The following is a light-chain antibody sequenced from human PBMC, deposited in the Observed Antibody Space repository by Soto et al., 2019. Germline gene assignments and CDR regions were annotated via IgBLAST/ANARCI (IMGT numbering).Light chain of an antibody. V-gene: IGKV3-20*01. Sequence: EIVLTQSPGTLSLSPGERATLSCRASQSVSSSYLAWYQQKPGQAPRLLIYGASSRATGIPDRFSGSGSGTDFHLTISRLEPEDFAVYYCQQYGSSSYTFGQGTKLEIK. J-gene: IGKJ2*01. CDR2: GAS. CDR1: QSVSSSY. CDR3: QQYGSSSYT.